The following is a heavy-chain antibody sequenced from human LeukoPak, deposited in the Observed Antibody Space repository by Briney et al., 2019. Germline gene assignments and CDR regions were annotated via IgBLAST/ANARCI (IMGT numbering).Heavy chain of an antibody. J-gene: IGHJ3*01. CDR3: AKNGSGTSRAFDV. CDR2: ISGSGGVT. D-gene: IGHD3-10*01. CDR1: GFTFSRSA. V-gene: IGHV3-23*01. Sequence: PGGSLRLSCAASGFTFSRSAMSWVRQAPGKGLEWVSAISGSGGVTYYRDSVKGRFTVSRYNSKNTLYLQMNSLRAEDTALYYCAKNGSGTSRAFDVWGQGTMVTVSS.